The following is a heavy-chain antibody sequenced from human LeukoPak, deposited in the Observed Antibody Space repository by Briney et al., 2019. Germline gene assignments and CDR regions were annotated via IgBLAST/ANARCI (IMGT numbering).Heavy chain of an antibody. V-gene: IGHV1-2*02. D-gene: IGHD1-26*01. CDR1: GYTFTGYY. Sequence: GASVKVSCKASGYTFTGYYMHWVRQAPGQGLEWMGWINPNSGGTNYAQKFQGRVTMTRDTSISTAYMELSRLRSDDTAVYYCARVVVGSGRGYYYYYGMDVWGQGTTATVSS. CDR3: ARVVVGSGRGYYYYYGMDV. J-gene: IGHJ6*02. CDR2: INPNSGGT.